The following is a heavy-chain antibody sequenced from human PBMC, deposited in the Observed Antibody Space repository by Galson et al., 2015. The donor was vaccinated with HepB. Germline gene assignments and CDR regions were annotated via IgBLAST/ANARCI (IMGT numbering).Heavy chain of an antibody. D-gene: IGHD3-16*01. V-gene: IGHV3-74*01. CDR1: GFTLKTYW. J-gene: IGHJ5*02. Sequence: SLRLSCAASGFTLKTYWMHWVRQAPGKGLVWVSRCNGDGSSTNYAESVKGRFSISRDNSKNTLFLEMNSLRAEDTAVYYCVKEGAWFGGDWFDPWGQGTLVIVS. CDR2: CNGDGSST. CDR3: VKEGAWFGGDWFDP.